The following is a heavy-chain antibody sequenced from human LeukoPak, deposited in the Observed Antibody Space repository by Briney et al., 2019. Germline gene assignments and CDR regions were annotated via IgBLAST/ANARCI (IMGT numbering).Heavy chain of an antibody. CDR2: ISWNSGST. CDR1: GFTFDDYA. V-gene: IGHV3-9*01. CDR3: AKELRGFDY. D-gene: IGHD4-17*01. J-gene: IGHJ4*02. Sequence: GGSLRLSCAASGFTFDDYAMHWVRQAPGKGLEWVSGISWNSGSTGYADSVKGRFTISRDNAKNSLYLQMNSLRAEDTALYYCAKELRGFDYWGQGTLVTVSS.